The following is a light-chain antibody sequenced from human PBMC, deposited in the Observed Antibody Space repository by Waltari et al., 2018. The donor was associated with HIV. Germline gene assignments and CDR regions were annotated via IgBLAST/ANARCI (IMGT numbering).Light chain of an antibody. CDR2: DVS. CDR1: TSEVGGYRF. Sequence: QSALTQPASVSGSPGQSLTISRTGTTSEVGGYRFVSCYQQHPGKAPKLMIYDVSNRPSGVSNRFSGSKSGNTASLTISGLQAEDEADYYCSSYTSSSTYVFGTGTKVTVL. J-gene: IGLJ1*01. V-gene: IGLV2-14*03. CDR3: SSYTSSSTYV.